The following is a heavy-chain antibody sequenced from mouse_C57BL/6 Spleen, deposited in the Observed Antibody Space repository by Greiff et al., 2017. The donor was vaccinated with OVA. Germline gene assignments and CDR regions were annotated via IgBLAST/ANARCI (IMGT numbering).Heavy chain of an antibody. CDR1: GYTFTDYY. CDR2: INPNNGGT. J-gene: IGHJ4*01. V-gene: IGHV1-26*01. Sequence: VQLKQSGPELVKPGASVKISCKASGYTFTDYYMNWVKQSHGKSLEWIGDINPNNGGTSYNQKFKGKATLTVDKSSSTAYMELRSLTSEDSAVYYCAKAIYDGYYYYAMDYWGQGTSVTVSS. D-gene: IGHD2-3*01. CDR3: AKAIYDGYYYYAMDY.